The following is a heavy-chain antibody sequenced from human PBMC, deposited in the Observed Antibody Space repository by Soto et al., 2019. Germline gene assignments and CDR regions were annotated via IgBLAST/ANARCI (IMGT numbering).Heavy chain of an antibody. CDR3: AKDSAYEQLGECDG. CDR2: ISGSGGST. V-gene: IGHV3-23*01. Sequence: PGGSLRLSCAASGFTFSSYAMSWVRQAPGKGLEWVSAISGSGGSTYYADSVKGRFTISRDNSKNTLYLQMNSLRAEDTAVYYCAKDSAYEQLGECDGWGQGTLVTVSS. CDR1: GFTFSSYA. D-gene: IGHD3-10*01. J-gene: IGHJ4*02.